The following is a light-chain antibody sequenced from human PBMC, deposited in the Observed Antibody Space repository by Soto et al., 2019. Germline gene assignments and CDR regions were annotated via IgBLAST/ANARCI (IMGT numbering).Light chain of an antibody. V-gene: IGKV3-20*01. CDR1: QSVSRN. J-gene: IGKJ5*01. Sequence: EIVLTQSPGTLSLSPGERATLSCRASQSVSRNLAWYQQKPGQAPRLLIYGASTRTTGIPDRFSGSGSGTDFTLTIGRLEPGDFAVYYCLHYGGSPLTFGQGTRLEI. CDR3: LHYGGSPLT. CDR2: GAS.